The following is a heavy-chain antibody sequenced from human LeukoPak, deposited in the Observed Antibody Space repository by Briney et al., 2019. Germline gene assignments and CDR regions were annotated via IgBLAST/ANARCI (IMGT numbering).Heavy chain of an antibody. J-gene: IGHJ5*02. V-gene: IGHV4-59*01. CDR3: ARATVTTLLDP. CDR2: IYYSGTT. CDR1: GGSISSYY. D-gene: IGHD4-17*01. Sequence: SETLSLTCTVSGGSISSYYWSWIRQPPGKGLEWIGYIYYSGTTNYNPSLKSRVTISVDTSKNQFSLKLSSVTAADTAVYYCARATVTTLLDPWGQGTLVTVS.